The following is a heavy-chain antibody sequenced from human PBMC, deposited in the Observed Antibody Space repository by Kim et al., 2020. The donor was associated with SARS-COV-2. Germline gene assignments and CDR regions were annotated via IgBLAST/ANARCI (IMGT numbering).Heavy chain of an antibody. J-gene: IGHJ2*01. CDR3: ARVPLRYFDWYFDL. V-gene: IGHV3-7*01. D-gene: IGHD3-9*01. Sequence: GGSLRLSCAASGFTFSSYWMSWVRQAPGKGLEWVANIKQDGSEKYYVDSVKGRFTISRDNAKNSLYLQMNSLRAEDTAVYYCARVPLRYFDWYFDLWGPGTPGTLSS. CDR2: IKQDGSEK. CDR1: GFTFSSYW.